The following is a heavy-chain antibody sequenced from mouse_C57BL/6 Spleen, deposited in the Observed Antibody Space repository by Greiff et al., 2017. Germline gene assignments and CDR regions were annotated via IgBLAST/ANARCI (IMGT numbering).Heavy chain of an antibody. J-gene: IGHJ2*01. CDR2: INPYNGGT. CDR3: ARSGIYYDYDGVFDY. V-gene: IGHV1-19*01. Sequence: EVQLQQSGPVLVKPGASVKMSCKASGYTFTDYYMNWVKQSHGKSLEWIGVINPYNGGTSYNQKFKGKATLTVDKSSSTAYMELNSLTSEDSAVYYCARSGIYYDYDGVFDYWGQGTTLTVSS. D-gene: IGHD2-4*01. CDR1: GYTFTDYY.